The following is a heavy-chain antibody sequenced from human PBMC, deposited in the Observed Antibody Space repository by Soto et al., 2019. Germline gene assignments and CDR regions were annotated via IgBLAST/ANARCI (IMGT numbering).Heavy chain of an antibody. CDR3: AGDRSGSYYPSFFDY. J-gene: IGHJ4*02. CDR2: MYFRGST. D-gene: IGHD1-26*01. CDR1: GGSISSYY. Sequence: QVQLQESGPGLVKPSETLSLTCTVSGGSISSYYWSWIRQPPGKGLEWIGYMYFRGSTNYNPSLKSRVTISVEMSKNQFSLKLSSVTAADTAVYYCAGDRSGSYYPSFFDYWGQGILVTVSS. V-gene: IGHV4-59*01.